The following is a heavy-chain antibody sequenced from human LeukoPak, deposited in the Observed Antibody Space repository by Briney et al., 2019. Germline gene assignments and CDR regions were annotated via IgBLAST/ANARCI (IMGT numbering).Heavy chain of an antibody. V-gene: IGHV4-59*12. CDR2: IYYSGST. Sequence: PSETLSLTCTVSGGSISSYYWSWIRQPPGKGLEWIGYIYYSGSTNYNPSLKSRVTISVDTSKNQFSLRLSSVSAADTAVYYCARDGGWVDHWGQGALVTVSS. J-gene: IGHJ4*02. CDR1: GGSISSYY. D-gene: IGHD3-16*01. CDR3: ARDGGWVDH.